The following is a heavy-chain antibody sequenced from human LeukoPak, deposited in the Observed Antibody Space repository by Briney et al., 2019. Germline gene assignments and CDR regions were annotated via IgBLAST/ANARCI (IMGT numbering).Heavy chain of an antibody. CDR2: IYNNGRT. V-gene: IGHV4-4*07. J-gene: IGHJ3*02. CDR1: GGSISSYF. Sequence: SETLSLTCTVSGGSISSYFWSWIRQPAGKGLEWIGRIYNNGRTSYNPSLKSRVTISVDTSKNQFSLKLSSVTAADTAVYYCARDRGIAVAGTTPLTDAFDIWGQGTMVTVSS. CDR3: ARDRGIAVAGTTPLTDAFDI. D-gene: IGHD6-19*01.